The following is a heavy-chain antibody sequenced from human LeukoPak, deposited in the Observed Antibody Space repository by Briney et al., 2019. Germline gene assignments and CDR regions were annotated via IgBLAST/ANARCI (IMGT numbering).Heavy chain of an antibody. D-gene: IGHD3-9*01. J-gene: IGHJ3*02. Sequence: GGSLRLSCAASGFTFSSYSMNWVRQAPGRGLEWVSVIKGSGVSTYYADSVKGRFTISRDNAKNSLYLQMNSLRAEDTAVYYCARSLRYFDWTYDAFDIWGQGTMVTVSS. CDR1: GFTFSSYS. CDR3: ARSLRYFDWTYDAFDI. CDR2: IKGSGVST. V-gene: IGHV3-21*01.